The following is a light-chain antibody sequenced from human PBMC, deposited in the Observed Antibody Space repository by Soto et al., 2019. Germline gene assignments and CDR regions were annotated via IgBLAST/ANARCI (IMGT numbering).Light chain of an antibody. CDR2: GAS. CDR1: QSVSSS. Sequence: EIVMTQSPATLSVSPGERVTLSCRASQSVSSSLAWYQQKPAQAPRLRIYGASTKATGIPARFSGSGSVTEFTLTISSLQSEDFAVYYCQQYNNWPPFTFGPGTKVDIK. CDR3: QQYNNWPPFT. V-gene: IGKV3-15*01. J-gene: IGKJ3*01.